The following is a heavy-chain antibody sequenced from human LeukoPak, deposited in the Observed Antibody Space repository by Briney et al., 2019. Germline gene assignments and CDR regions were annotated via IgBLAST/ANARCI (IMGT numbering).Heavy chain of an antibody. CDR2: MNPNSGNT. Sequence: ASVKVSCKASGYTFTSYDINWVRQATGQGLEWTGWMNPNSGNTGYAQKFQGRVTMTRNTSISTAYMELSSLRSEDTAVYYCARAPSSYYDFWSGYYYYYYYMDVWGKGTTVTVSS. D-gene: IGHD3-3*01. V-gene: IGHV1-8*01. CDR3: ARAPSSYYDFWSGYYYYYYYMDV. J-gene: IGHJ6*03. CDR1: GYTFTSYD.